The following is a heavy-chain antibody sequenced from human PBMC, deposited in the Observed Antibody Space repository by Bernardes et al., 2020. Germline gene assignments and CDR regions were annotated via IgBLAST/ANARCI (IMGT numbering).Heavy chain of an antibody. CDR3: ARGLLWFGELSY. Sequence: ASVKVSCKASGYTFTSYGISWVRQAPGQGREWMGWISAYNCNTNYAQKLQGRVTMTTDTSTSTDYIALRSLRSYDTAVYYCARGLLWFGELSYWGQGTLVTVSS. CDR2: ISAYNCNT. CDR1: GYTFTSYG. J-gene: IGHJ4*02. D-gene: IGHD3-10*01. V-gene: IGHV1-18*01.